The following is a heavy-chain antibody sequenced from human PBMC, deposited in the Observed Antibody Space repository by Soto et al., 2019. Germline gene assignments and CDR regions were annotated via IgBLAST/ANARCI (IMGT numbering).Heavy chain of an antibody. CDR3: ARESGDWPLNWFDP. CDR2: ITSDGKSK. D-gene: IGHD2-21*02. J-gene: IGHJ5*02. V-gene: IGHV3-74*01. Sequence: GSLSLSCAASGFNFTNHWMHWVRQAPGKGLVWVSRITSDGKSKAYAESVKGRFAISRDNAKNTVYLQMNGLTVEDTAVYYCARESGDWPLNWFDPWGQGTLVTVSS. CDR1: GFNFTNHW.